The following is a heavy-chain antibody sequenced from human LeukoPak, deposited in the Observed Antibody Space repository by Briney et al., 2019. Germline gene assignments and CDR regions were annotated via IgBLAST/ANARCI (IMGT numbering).Heavy chain of an antibody. D-gene: IGHD1-26*01. J-gene: IGHJ4*02. CDR3: AGAVGPFDY. CDR1: GFTFSNYC. V-gene: IGHV3-48*01. Sequence: PGGSLRLSCAASGFTFSNYCMNWVRQAPGKGLEWVSYISDSGDTIYYADSVKGRFTISRDSARSSLYLQMNSLRVEDTAVYYCAGAVGPFDYWGQGTLVTVSS. CDR2: ISDSGDTI.